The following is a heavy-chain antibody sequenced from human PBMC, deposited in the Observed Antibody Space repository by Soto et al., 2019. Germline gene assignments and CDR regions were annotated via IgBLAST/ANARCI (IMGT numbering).Heavy chain of an antibody. CDR3: ARDPGSRGAFDI. D-gene: IGHD3-10*01. CDR2: IIPIFGTA. CDR1: GYTFSSYA. Sequence: KISCKGSGYTFSSYAISWVRQAPGQGLEWMGGIIPIFGTANYAQKFQGRVTITADKSTSTAYMELSSLRSEDTAVYYCARDPGSRGAFDIWGQGTMVTVSS. J-gene: IGHJ3*02. V-gene: IGHV1-69*06.